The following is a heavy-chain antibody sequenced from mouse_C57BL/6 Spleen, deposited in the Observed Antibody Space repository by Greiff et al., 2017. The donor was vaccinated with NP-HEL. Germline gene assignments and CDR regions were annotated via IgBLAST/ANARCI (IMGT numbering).Heavy chain of an antibody. D-gene: IGHD2-1*01. CDR3: ARWGLTTAY. Sequence: VQLLQSGAELARPGASVKLSCKASGYTFTSYGISWVKQRTGQGLEWIGEIYPRSGNTYYNDKFKGKATLTADKSYSTADVELRSLTSEDSAVYFCARWGLTTAYWGQGTLVTVSA. V-gene: IGHV1-81*01. CDR1: GYTFTSYG. CDR2: IYPRSGNT. J-gene: IGHJ3*01.